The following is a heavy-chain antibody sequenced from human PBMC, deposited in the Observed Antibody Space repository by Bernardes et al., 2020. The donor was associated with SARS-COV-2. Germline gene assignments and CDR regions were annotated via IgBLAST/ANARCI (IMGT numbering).Heavy chain of an antibody. Sequence: GGSPRLSCAGSGFDFSDYWMTWVRQAPGKGLEWVANIKRDGSETYYVDSVKGRFTISRDNVKNLVFLQMNSLRAEDTAVFYCARSAGMDVWGQGTMVTVSS. V-gene: IGHV3-7*03. CDR3: ARSAGMDV. J-gene: IGHJ6*02. CDR2: IKRDGSET. CDR1: GFDFSDYW.